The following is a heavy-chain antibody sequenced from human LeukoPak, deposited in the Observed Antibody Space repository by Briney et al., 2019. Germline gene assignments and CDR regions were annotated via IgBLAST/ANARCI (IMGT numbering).Heavy chain of an antibody. J-gene: IGHJ4*02. Sequence: SETLSLTCAVSGGSISSSNWWSWVRQPPGKGLEWIGEIYHSGSTNYNPSLESRVTIPVDKSKNQFSLKLSSVTAADTAVYYCARVCIAAAGFTDYWGQGTLVTVSS. D-gene: IGHD6-13*01. CDR2: IYHSGST. CDR1: GGSISSSNW. CDR3: ARVCIAAAGFTDY. V-gene: IGHV4-4*02.